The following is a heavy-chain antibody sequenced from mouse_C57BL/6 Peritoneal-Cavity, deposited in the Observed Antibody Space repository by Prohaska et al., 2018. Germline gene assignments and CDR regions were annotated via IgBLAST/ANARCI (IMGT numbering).Heavy chain of an antibody. CDR3: ATQPGY. Sequence: QVQLQQSGPELVKPGASVKISCKASGYAFSSSWMNWVKQRPGKGLEWIGRIYPGDVDTNYNWKFKGKATLTADKSSSTAYMQLSSLTSEDSAVYFCATQPGYWGQGTTLTVSS. CDR2: IYPGDVDT. V-gene: IGHV1-82*01. J-gene: IGHJ2*01. CDR1: GYAFSSSW.